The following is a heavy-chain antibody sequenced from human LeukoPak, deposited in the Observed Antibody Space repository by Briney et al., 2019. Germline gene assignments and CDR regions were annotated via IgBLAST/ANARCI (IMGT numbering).Heavy chain of an antibody. D-gene: IGHD3-16*01. V-gene: IGHV3-30-3*01. J-gene: IGHJ6*02. CDR2: ISYDGSNK. Sequence: TGGSLRLSCAASGFTFSNYAMHWVHQAPGKGLEWVAIISYDGSNKYYADSVKGRFTISRDNSKNTLHLQMNSLRAEDTAVYFCARGGGLDVWGQGATVTVSS. CDR1: GFTFSNYA. CDR3: ARGGGLDV.